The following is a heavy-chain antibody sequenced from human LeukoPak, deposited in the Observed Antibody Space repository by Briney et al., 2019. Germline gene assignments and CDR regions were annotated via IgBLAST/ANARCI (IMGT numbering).Heavy chain of an antibody. J-gene: IGHJ4*02. Sequence: SETLSLTCAVYGGSFSGYYWSWIRQPAGKGLEWIGRIYTSGSTNYNPSLKSRVTMSVDTSKNQFSLKLSSVTAADTAVYYCARGSMVRGVTYDYWGQGTLVTVSS. CDR3: ARGSMVRGVTYDY. CDR2: IYTSGST. V-gene: IGHV4-59*10. CDR1: GGSFSGYY. D-gene: IGHD3-10*01.